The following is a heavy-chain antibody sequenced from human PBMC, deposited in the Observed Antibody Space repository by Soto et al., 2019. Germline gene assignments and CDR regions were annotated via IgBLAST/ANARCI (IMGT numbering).Heavy chain of an antibody. J-gene: IGHJ4*02. CDR2: INAGNGNT. Sequence: ASVKVSCTASGYTFTSYALHWVRQAPGQRLEWMGWINAGNGNTKYSQKFQGRVTITRDTSASTAYMELSSLRSEDTAVYYCARSIVVVTALDYWGQGTLVTVSS. CDR3: ARSIVVVTALDY. V-gene: IGHV1-3*01. CDR1: GYTFTSYA. D-gene: IGHD2-21*02.